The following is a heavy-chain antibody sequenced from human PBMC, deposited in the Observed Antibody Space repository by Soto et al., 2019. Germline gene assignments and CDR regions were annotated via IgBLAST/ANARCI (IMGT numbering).Heavy chain of an antibody. CDR2: ISGSGAST. Sequence: EVQLLESGGGLVQPGESLRLSCAASGFLFSRNAMSWVRQAPGKGLEWVSVISGSGASTYYADSVKGRFTISRDNSKNTLFLQMNSLRAGDTAVYYCAKDSAPSCSGGSCYLPFDGWGQGTLVTVSS. J-gene: IGHJ4*02. D-gene: IGHD2-15*01. V-gene: IGHV3-23*01. CDR1: GFLFSRNA. CDR3: AKDSAPSCSGGSCYLPFDG.